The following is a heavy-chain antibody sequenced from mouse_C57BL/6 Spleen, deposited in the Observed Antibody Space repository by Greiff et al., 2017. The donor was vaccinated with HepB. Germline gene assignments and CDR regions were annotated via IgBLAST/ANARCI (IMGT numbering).Heavy chain of an antibody. D-gene: IGHD2-3*01. V-gene: IGHV2-2*01. J-gene: IGHJ4*01. Sequence: QVQLKQSGPGLVQPSQSLSITCTVSGFSLTSYGVHWVRQSPGKGLEWLGVIWSGGSTDYNAAFISRLSISKDNSKSQVFFKMNSLQADDTAIYYCARGLLPLYYAMDYWGQGTSVTVSS. CDR2: IWSGGST. CDR1: GFSLTSYG. CDR3: ARGLLPLYYAMDY.